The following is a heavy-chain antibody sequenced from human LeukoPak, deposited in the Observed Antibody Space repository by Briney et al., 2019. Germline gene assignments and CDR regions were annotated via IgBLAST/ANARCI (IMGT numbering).Heavy chain of an antibody. D-gene: IGHD1-26*01. Sequence: SETLSLTCAVSGGPITTTNWWSWVRQPPGKGLEWIGEVHLSGATNYNPSLESRVSMSIDKSKNHLSLEVTSVTAADTAIYYCARESGAFSPFGFWGQGTLLTVSS. CDR1: GGPITTTNW. V-gene: IGHV4-4*02. CDR3: ARESGAFSPFGF. J-gene: IGHJ4*02. CDR2: VHLSGAT.